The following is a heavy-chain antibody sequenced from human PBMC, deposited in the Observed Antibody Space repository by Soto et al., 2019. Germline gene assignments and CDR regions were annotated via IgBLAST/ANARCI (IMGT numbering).Heavy chain of an antibody. CDR3: AKEAYYDSSGNVDY. J-gene: IGHJ4*02. D-gene: IGHD3-22*01. CDR1: VFTVSSYA. V-gene: IGHV3-23*01. Sequence: GPLRLSCAASVFTVSSYAMSWVRQAPGKGLEWVSAISGSGGSTYYADSVKGRFTISRDNSKNTLYLQMNSLRAEDTAVYYCAKEAYYDSSGNVDYWGQGTLVTVS. CDR2: ISGSGGST.